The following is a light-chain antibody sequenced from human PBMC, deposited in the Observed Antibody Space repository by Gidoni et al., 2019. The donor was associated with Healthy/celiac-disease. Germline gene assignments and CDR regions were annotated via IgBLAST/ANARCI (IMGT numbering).Light chain of an antibody. CDR1: QSVLYSSNNKNY. Sequence: DIVMTQSPDSLAVSLGARATINCKSSQSVLYSSNNKNYLAWYQQKPGQPPKLLIYWASTRESGVPDRFSGSGSGTDFTLTISSLQAEDVAVHYCQQYYSTPWTFGQGTKVEIK. CDR3: QQYYSTPWT. CDR2: WAS. J-gene: IGKJ1*01. V-gene: IGKV4-1*01.